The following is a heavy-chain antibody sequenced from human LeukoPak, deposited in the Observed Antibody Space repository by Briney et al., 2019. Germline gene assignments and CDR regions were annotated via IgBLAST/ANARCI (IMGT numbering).Heavy chain of an antibody. CDR2: ISAYNGNT. J-gene: IGHJ4*02. CDR3: ARVLYRLQFVDY. CDR1: GYTFTSYG. V-gene: IGHV1-18*01. D-gene: IGHD5-24*01. Sequence: ASVKVSCKASGYTFTSYGISWVRQAPGQGLEWMGWISAYNGNTSYAQKLQGRVTMTTDTSTSTAYMELRSLRSDDTAVYYCARVLYRLQFVDYWGQGTLVTVSS.